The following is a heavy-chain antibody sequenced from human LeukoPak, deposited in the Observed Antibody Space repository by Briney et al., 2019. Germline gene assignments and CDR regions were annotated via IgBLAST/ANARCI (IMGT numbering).Heavy chain of an antibody. CDR1: GFTFSSYS. CDR3: ARDGAASSSWYNYYYMDV. V-gene: IGHV3-21*01. CDR2: ISSSSSYI. D-gene: IGHD6-13*01. Sequence: GGSLRLSCAASGFTFSSYSMNWVRQAPGKGLEWVSSISSSSSYIYYADSVKGRFTISRDNAKNSLYLQMNSLRAEDTAVYYCARDGAASSSWYNYYYMDVWGKGTTVTISS. J-gene: IGHJ6*03.